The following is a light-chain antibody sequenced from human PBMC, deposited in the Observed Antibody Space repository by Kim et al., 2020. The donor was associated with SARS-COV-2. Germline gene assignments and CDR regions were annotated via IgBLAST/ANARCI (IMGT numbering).Light chain of an antibody. CDR3: QQYGTSPWT. CDR1: QSVRNNQ. CDR2: GAS. V-gene: IGKV3-20*01. Sequence: SHGEIPPLSCSTSQSVRNNQLACYRQRPGQAPRLLIYGASSRPAGIPDRFSGSGSGTDFTLTISRLEPEDFAMYHCQQYGTSPWTFGQGTKVDIK. J-gene: IGKJ1*01.